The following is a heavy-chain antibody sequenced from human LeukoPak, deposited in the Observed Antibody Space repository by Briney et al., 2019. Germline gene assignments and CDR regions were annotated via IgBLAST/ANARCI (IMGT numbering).Heavy chain of an antibody. V-gene: IGHV3-23*01. D-gene: IGHD5-12*01. CDR2: ITGTGSTT. CDR1: GFTFSDYA. CDR3: AKSSDVVTRNVDC. J-gene: IGHJ4*02. Sequence: GGSLRLSCAASGFTFSDYAMTWVRQAPGKGLEWVSAITGTGSTTYYADSVKGRFSFSRDKSKNTVFLQMNSLRVEDTAIYYCAKSSDVVTRNVDCWGQGTLVTVSS.